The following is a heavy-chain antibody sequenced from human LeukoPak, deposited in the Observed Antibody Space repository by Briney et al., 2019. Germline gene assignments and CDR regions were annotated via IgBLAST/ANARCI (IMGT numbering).Heavy chain of an antibody. D-gene: IGHD3-22*01. CDR1: GGSISGSSYY. CDR3: ARRIYYDPPDAFDI. J-gene: IGHJ3*02. CDR2: IYYSGST. Sequence: PSETLSLTCTVSGGSISGSSYYWSWIRQPPGKGLEWIGYIYYSGSTNYNPSLKSRVTISVDTSKNQFSLKLSSVTAADTAVYYCARRIYYDPPDAFDIWGQGTMVTVSS. V-gene: IGHV4-61*05.